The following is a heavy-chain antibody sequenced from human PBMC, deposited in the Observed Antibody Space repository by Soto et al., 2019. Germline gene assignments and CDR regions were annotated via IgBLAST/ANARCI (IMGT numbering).Heavy chain of an antibody. D-gene: IGHD1-1*01. V-gene: IGHV3-48*03. CDR2: ISYTSTTI. Sequence: EVQLVASGGDLVPPGGSLRLSCAVSGLTFSTDEMNWVRQAPGKGLEWLAYISYTSTTIKYADSVKGRFTVSRDNAKKSLYLQINNLSVEDSAIYYCVREGGSLAFDSWGQGTLVTVSS. J-gene: IGHJ4*02. CDR3: VREGGSLAFDS. CDR1: GLTFSTDE.